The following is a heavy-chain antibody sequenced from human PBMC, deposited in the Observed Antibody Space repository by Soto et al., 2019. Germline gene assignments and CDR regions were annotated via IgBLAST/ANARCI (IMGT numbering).Heavy chain of an antibody. CDR2: ISYDGSNK. Sequence: GGSLRLSCAASGFTFSSYAMHWVRQAPGKGLEWVAVISYDGSNKYYADSVKGRFTISRDNSKNTLYLQMNSLGAEDTAVYYCARESEDLTSNFDYWGQGTLVTVSS. CDR1: GFTFSSYA. CDR3: ARESEDLTSNFDY. V-gene: IGHV3-30-3*01. J-gene: IGHJ4*02.